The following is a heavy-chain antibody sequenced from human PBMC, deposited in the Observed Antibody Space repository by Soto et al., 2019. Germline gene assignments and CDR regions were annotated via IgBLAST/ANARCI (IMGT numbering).Heavy chain of an antibody. D-gene: IGHD1-1*01. V-gene: IGHV1-69*08. CDR2: IIPILGIA. CDR3: ARDRRYNEDY. CDR1: GGTFSSYT. Sequence: QVQLVQSGAEVKKPGSSVKVSCKASGGTFSSYTISWVRQAPGQGLEWMGRIIPILGIANYAQKFQGRVTITAEKSTSTADMELSSLRSEDTAVYYCARDRRYNEDYWGQGTLVTVSS. J-gene: IGHJ4*02.